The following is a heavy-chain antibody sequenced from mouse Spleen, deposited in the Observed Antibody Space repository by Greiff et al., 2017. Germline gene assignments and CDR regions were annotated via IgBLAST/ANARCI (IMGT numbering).Heavy chain of an antibody. CDR1: GFTFSSYA. CDR2: ISSGGSYT. J-gene: IGHJ4*01. V-gene: IGHV5-9-3*01. Sequence: EVQRVESGGGLVKPGGSLKLSCAASGFTFSSYAMSWVRQTPEKRLEWVATISSGGSYTYYPDSVKGRFTISRDNAKNTLYLQMSSLRSEDTAMYYCARLTNSYAMDYWGQGTSVTVSS. CDR3: ARLTNSYAMDY.